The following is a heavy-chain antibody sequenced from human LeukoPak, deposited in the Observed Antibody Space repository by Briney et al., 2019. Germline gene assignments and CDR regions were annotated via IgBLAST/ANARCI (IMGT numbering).Heavy chain of an antibody. CDR3: ARHPRSGSYYTDWFDP. Sequence: PGGSLRLSCAASGFTFSSYGMHWVRQAPGKGLEWVAVISYDGSNKYYADSVKGRFTISRDNAKNSLYLQMNSLRAEDTAVYYCARHPRSGSYYTDWFDPWGQGTLVTVSS. CDR1: GFTFSSYG. V-gene: IGHV3-30*03. D-gene: IGHD3-10*01. CDR2: ISYDGSNK. J-gene: IGHJ5*02.